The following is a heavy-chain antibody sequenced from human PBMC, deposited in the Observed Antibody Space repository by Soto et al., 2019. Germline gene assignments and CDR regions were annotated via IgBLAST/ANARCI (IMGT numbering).Heavy chain of an antibody. D-gene: IGHD3-22*01. Sequence: QVQLVQSGAEVKKPGSSVKVSCKASGGTFSSYAISWVRQAPGQGLEWMGGVIPIFGTANYAQKFQGRVTITADESTSTAYMELSSLRSEDTAVYYCARARYYYDSSGYYSYYYGMDVWGQGTTVTVSS. CDR1: GGTFSSYA. CDR3: ARARYYYDSSGYYSYYYGMDV. J-gene: IGHJ6*02. CDR2: VIPIFGTA. V-gene: IGHV1-69*01.